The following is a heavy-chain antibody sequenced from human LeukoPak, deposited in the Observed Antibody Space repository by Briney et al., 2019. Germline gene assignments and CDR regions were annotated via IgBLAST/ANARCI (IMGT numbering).Heavy chain of an antibody. CDR2: ISSSSTYI. V-gene: IGHV3-21*01. CDR1: GFTFSSYS. Sequence: GGSLRLCCAASGFTFSSYSMNWVRQAPGKGLEWVSSISSSSTYIHYADSVKGRFTISRDNAKNSLCLQMNSLRAEDTVVYYCASGMRVGPNIWGQGTLVTVSS. D-gene: IGHD1-26*01. CDR3: ASGMRVGPNI. J-gene: IGHJ4*02.